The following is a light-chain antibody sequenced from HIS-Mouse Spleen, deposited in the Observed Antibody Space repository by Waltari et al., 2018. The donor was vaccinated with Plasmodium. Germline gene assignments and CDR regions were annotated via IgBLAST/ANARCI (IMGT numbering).Light chain of an antibody. CDR2: RNN. J-gene: IGLJ3*02. CDR3: AAWDDSLSGRV. Sequence: QSVLTQPPSASRTPGQRVTISCSGSSSNIGRTYVYWYQQLPGTAPKLLIYRNNQRPSGVPDRFSGSKSGTSASLAISGLRSEDEADYYCAAWDDSLSGRVFGGGTKLTVL. V-gene: IGLV1-47*01. CDR1: SSNIGRTY.